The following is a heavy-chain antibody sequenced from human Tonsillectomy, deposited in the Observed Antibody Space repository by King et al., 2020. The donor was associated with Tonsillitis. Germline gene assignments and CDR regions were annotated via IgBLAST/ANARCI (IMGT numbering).Heavy chain of an antibody. V-gene: IGHV4-34*01. Sequence: VQLQQWGAGLLKPSETLSLTCAVYGGSFSGYYWSWIRQPPGKGLEWIGEINHSGSTNYNPSLKSRVTISVDTSKNQVSLKLSSVTAADTAVYYCTRGVYYDSSGYYWGLFDYWGQGTLVTVSS. CDR1: GGSFSGYY. CDR3: TRGVYYDSSGYYWGLFDY. D-gene: IGHD3-22*01. CDR2: INHSGST. J-gene: IGHJ4*02.